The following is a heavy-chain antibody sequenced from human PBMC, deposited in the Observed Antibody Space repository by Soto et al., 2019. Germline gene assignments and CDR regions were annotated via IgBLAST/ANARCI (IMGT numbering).Heavy chain of an antibody. CDR2: IYHSGST. D-gene: IGHD6-19*01. Sequence: QLQLQESGSGLVKPSQTLSLTCAVSGGSISSGGYSWSWIRQPPGKGLEWIGYIYHSGSTYYNPSLKSRVTKSVDRSKNQFSLKLSSVAAADTAVYYCARAGGLGAVAVDSWGQGTLVTVSS. J-gene: IGHJ4*02. CDR3: ARAGGLGAVAVDS. CDR1: GGSISSGGYS. V-gene: IGHV4-30-2*01.